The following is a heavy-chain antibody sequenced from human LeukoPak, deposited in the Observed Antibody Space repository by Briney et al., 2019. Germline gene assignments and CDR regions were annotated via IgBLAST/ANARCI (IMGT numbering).Heavy chain of an antibody. CDR1: GGSISSYY. CDR3: ARDPGYSYGYDHYYYGMDV. Sequence: PSETLSLTCTVSGGSISSYYWRWIRQSPGKGLEWIGYIYYSGSTNYSPSLKSRVTISVDTSKKQFSLKLNSVTAADTAVYYCARDPGYSYGYDHYYYGMDVWGQGTTVTVSS. V-gene: IGHV4-59*01. CDR2: IYYSGST. J-gene: IGHJ6*02. D-gene: IGHD5-18*01.